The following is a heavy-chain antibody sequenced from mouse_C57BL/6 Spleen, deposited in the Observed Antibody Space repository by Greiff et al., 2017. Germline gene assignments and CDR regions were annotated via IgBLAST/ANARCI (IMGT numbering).Heavy chain of an antibody. Sequence: QVQLKQSGAELVRPGSSVKLSCKASGYTFTSYWMDWVKQRPGQGLEWIGNIYPSDSETHYNQKFKDKATLTVDKSSSTAYMQLSSLTSEDSAVYYCARGGYGDWYFDVWGTGTTVTVSS. CDR1: GYTFTSYW. D-gene: IGHD1-1*02. CDR3: ARGGYGDWYFDV. V-gene: IGHV1-61*01. CDR2: IYPSDSET. J-gene: IGHJ1*03.